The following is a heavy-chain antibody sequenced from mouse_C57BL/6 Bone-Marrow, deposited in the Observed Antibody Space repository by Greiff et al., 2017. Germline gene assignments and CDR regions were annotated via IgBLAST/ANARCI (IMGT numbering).Heavy chain of an antibody. CDR1: GFNIKDDY. CDR3: TTALSLY. CDR2: IDPENGDT. Sequence: EVQLQQSGAELVRPGASVKLSCTASGFNIKDDYMHWVKQRPEQGLEWIGWIDPENGDTEYASKFQGKATITADTSSKPAYLQLSSLTSEATAVYYCTTALSLYWGQGTTLTVSS. J-gene: IGHJ2*01. V-gene: IGHV14-4*01.